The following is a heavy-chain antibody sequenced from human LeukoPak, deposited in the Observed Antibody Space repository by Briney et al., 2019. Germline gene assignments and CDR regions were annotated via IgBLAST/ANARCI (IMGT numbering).Heavy chain of an antibody. V-gene: IGHV4-39*01. D-gene: IGHD6-13*01. CDR1: GGSISSSSYY. J-gene: IGHJ3*02. CDR2: IYYSGST. Sequence: PSETLSLTCTVSGGSISSSSYYWGWIRQPPGKGLEWIGSIYYSGSTYYNPSLKSRVTISVDTSKNQFSLKLSSVTAADTAVYYCARPLDGYSSTLGRLHDAFDIWGQGTMVTVSS. CDR3: ARPLDGYSSTLGRLHDAFDI.